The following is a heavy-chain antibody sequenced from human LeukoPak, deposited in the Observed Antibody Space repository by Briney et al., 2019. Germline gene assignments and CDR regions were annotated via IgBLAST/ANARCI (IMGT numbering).Heavy chain of an antibody. V-gene: IGHV3-7*01. CDR2: IKQDGSEK. D-gene: IGHD6-13*01. CDR3: AREGHSSSWSELDY. CDR1: GFTLSSYW. Sequence: GGSLRLSCATSGFTLSSYWMSWVRQAPGKGLEWVANIKQDGSEKYYVDSVKGRFTISRDNAKNSLYLQMNSLRAEDTAVYYCAREGHSSSWSELDYWGQGTLVTVSS. J-gene: IGHJ4*02.